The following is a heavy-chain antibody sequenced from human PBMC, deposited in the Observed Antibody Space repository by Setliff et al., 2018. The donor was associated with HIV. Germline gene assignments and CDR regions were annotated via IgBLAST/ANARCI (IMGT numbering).Heavy chain of an antibody. Sequence: GASVKVSCKTSGYTFTNYYMHWMRQAPGQGLEWMGVVNTVGGGASYAQKFQGRLTVTRDTSTSTVYMELSSLRSEDTAVYYCAREGQVVVTAKGFDYWGLGTLVTVPQ. J-gene: IGHJ4*02. D-gene: IGHD2-15*01. CDR3: AREGQVVVTAKGFDY. V-gene: IGHV1-46*01. CDR1: GYTFTNYY. CDR2: VNTVGGGA.